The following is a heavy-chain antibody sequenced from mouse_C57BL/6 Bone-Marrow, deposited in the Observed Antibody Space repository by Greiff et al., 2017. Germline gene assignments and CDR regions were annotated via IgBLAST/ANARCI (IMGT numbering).Heavy chain of an antibody. J-gene: IGHJ2*01. V-gene: IGHV1-5*01. Sequence: EVNLVESGTVLARPGASVKMSCKTSGYTFTSYWMHWVKQRPGQGLEWIGAIYPGNSDTSYNQKFKGKAKLTAVTSASTAYMELSGLTNEDSAVYYCTRYYDYDGGGDYWGQGTTLTVSS. CDR2: IYPGNSDT. D-gene: IGHD2-4*01. CDR1: GYTFTSYW. CDR3: TRYYDYDGGGDY.